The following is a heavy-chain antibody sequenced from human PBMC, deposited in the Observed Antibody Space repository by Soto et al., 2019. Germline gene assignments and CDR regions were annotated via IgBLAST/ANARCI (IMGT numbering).Heavy chain of an antibody. V-gene: IGHV1-69*13. CDR2: IIPIFGTA. Sequence: VASVKVSCKASGGTFSSYAISWVRQALGQGLEWMGGIIPIFGTANYAQKFQGRVTITADESTSTAYMELSSLRSEDTAVYYCATESGYSYGTIDYWGQGTLVTVSS. CDR1: GGTFSSYA. CDR3: ATESGYSYGTIDY. J-gene: IGHJ4*02. D-gene: IGHD5-18*01.